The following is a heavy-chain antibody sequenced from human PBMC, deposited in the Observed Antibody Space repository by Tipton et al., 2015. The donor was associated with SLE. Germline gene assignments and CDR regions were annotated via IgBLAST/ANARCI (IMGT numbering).Heavy chain of an antibody. J-gene: IGHJ3*02. Sequence: TLSLTCAVYGGSFSGYYWSWIRQPPGKGLEWIGEINHSGSTNYNPTLKSRVTISVDTSKNQFSLKLRYVTAADTAVYYCAGGVAAAGTAFDTWGQGTMVTVYS. V-gene: IGHV4-34*01. D-gene: IGHD6-13*01. CDR2: INHSGST. CDR3: AGGVAAAGTAFDT. CDR1: GGSFSGYY.